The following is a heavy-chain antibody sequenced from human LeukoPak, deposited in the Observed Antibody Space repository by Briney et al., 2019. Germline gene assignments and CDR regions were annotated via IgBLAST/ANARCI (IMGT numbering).Heavy chain of an antibody. Sequence: GGSLRLSCAASGFTFSSYGMHWVRQAPGKGLEWVAFIRYDGSNKYYADSVKGRFTISRDNAKNSLYLQMNSLRAEDTAVYYCARGASYYERRLDAFDIWGQGTMVTVSS. CDR3: ARGASYYERRLDAFDI. CDR1: GFTFSSYG. CDR2: IRYDGSNK. D-gene: IGHD3-22*01. J-gene: IGHJ3*02. V-gene: IGHV3-30*02.